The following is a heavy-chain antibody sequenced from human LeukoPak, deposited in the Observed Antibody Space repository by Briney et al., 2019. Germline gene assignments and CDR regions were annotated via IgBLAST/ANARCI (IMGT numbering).Heavy chain of an antibody. CDR2: IYYSGST. CDR1: GGSISSYY. CDR3: AREESGSYRSGYYYYYMDV. Sequence: SETLSLTCTVSGGSISSYYWSWIRQPPGKGLEWIGYIYYSGSTNYNPSLKSRVTISVDTSKNQFSLKLSSVTAADTAVYYCAREESGSYRSGYYYYYMDVWGKGTTVTVSS. D-gene: IGHD1-26*01. V-gene: IGHV4-59*01. J-gene: IGHJ6*03.